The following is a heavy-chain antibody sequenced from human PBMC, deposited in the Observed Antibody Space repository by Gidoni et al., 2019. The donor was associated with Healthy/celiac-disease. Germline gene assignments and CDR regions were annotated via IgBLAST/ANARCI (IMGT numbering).Heavy chain of an antibody. CDR1: GFTFSSYG. Sequence: QVQLVESGGGVVQPGRSLRLSCAASGFTFSSYGMHWVRQAPGKGLEWVAVIWYDGSNKYYADSVKGRFTISRDNSKNTLYLQMNSLRAEDTAVYYCARDLKWELPGLDYWGQGTLATVSS. D-gene: IGHD1-26*01. J-gene: IGHJ4*02. CDR2: IWYDGSNK. CDR3: ARDLKWELPGLDY. V-gene: IGHV3-33*01.